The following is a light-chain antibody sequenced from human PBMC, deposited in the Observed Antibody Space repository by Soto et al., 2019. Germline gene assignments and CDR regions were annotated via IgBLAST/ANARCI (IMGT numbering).Light chain of an antibody. V-gene: IGKV3-15*01. CDR1: QSVSSN. CDR2: GAS. Sequence: DIAMTQSPATLSVSPGERGTLSCRASQSVSSNLAWYQQKPGQAPRLLIYGASTRATGIPASFSGGGSGTEFTITISRLQSEFVAFYYCQQYGSPPTFGQGTKVDIK. J-gene: IGKJ1*01. CDR3: QQYGSPPT.